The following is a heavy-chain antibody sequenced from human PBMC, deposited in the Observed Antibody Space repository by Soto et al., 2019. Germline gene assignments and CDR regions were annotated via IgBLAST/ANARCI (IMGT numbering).Heavy chain of an antibody. Sequence: QVQLVQSGAEVKKPGASVKVSCKASGYSFTSYGITWVRQAPGQGLEWMGWISAFNGNTNYPQKFQGRVTMPTDTSTSKAYMELRSLRSDDTAVYYCARVGCSGGSCHSWSIYWGQGTLVTVSS. D-gene: IGHD2-15*01. V-gene: IGHV1-18*01. J-gene: IGHJ4*02. CDR1: GYSFTSYG. CDR3: ARVGCSGGSCHSWSIY. CDR2: ISAFNGNT.